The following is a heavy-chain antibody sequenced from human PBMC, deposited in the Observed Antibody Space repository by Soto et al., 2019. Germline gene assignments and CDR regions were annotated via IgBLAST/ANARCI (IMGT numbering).Heavy chain of an antibody. CDR2: IYISGST. Sequence: SETLSLTCTVSGGSIDNYYWSWIRQPAGKGLEWIGRIYISGSTNYNPSLKSRVAMSVDTSKNQFSLKLSSVTAADTAVYYCARGLRRGVIVGFDPWGHGTLVPVSS. CDR3: ARGLRRGVIVGFDP. J-gene: IGHJ5*02. V-gene: IGHV4-4*07. CDR1: GGSIDNYY. D-gene: IGHD3-10*01.